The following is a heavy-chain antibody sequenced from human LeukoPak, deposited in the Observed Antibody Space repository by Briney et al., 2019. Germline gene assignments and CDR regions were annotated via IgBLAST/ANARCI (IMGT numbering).Heavy chain of an antibody. CDR1: GCTFTSYH. CDR3: ARVGVVITDFDY. V-gene: IGHV1-46*01. CDR2: ISPSGDST. D-gene: IGHD3-22*01. Sequence: GASVKVSCKVSGCTFTSYHIHWVRQAPGQGLEWMGMISPSGDSTSYAQKFQGRVTMTRDTSTSIVYMDLSSLRSEDTAVYYCARVGVVITDFDYWGQATLVTVSS. J-gene: IGHJ4*02.